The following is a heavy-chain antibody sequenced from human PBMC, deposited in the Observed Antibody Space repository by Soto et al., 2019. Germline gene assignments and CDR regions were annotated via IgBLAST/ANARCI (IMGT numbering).Heavy chain of an antibody. V-gene: IGHV3-48*02. Sequence: EVQLVESGGGLVQPGESLRLSCAVSGFTFSSYGMNCVHQAPGKGLDWVSYISSSGTTAYYADSVKGRFTVSRDNAKNSLHLQMNSLRDEDTAVYYCARATGQWPDAFDIWGQGTMATVSS. CDR2: ISSSGTTA. CDR3: ARATGQWPDAFDI. CDR1: GFTFSSYG. D-gene: IGHD6-19*01. J-gene: IGHJ3*02.